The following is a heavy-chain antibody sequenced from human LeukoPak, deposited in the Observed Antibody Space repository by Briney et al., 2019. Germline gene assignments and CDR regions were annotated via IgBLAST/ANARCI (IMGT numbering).Heavy chain of an antibody. D-gene: IGHD1-26*01. CDR1: GYTFTGYY. CDR2: INPNSGGT. J-gene: IGHJ3*02. CDR3: AGSWSNDAFDI. V-gene: IGHV1-2*02. Sequence: GASVKVSCKASGYTFTGYYMHWVRQPPGQGLEWMGWINPNSGGTNYAQKFQGRVTMTRETSISTAYMELSRLRSDDTAVYYCAGSWSNDAFDIWGQGTMVTVSS.